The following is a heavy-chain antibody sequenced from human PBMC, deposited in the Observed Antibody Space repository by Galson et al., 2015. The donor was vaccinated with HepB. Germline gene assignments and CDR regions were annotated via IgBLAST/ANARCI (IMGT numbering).Heavy chain of an antibody. CDR3: ARLGSGWYWFDP. D-gene: IGHD6-19*01. CDR2: IYAGDSNT. J-gene: IGHJ5*02. V-gene: IGHV5-51*01. Sequence: QSGAEVKKPGESLKISCKGSGYSFTTYWIGWVRQMPGKGLEWMGIIYAGDSNTIYSPSFQGQVTISADRSINTAYLQWSSLKASDTAMYFCARLGSGWYWFDPWGQGTLVTVSS. CDR1: GYSFTTYW.